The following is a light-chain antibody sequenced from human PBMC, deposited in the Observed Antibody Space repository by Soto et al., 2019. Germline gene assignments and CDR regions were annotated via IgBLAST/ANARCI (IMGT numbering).Light chain of an antibody. CDR1: QSVSSSY. CDR3: QQYGSSPFT. J-gene: IGKJ3*01. CDR2: GAS. Sequence: EIVLTQSPGTLSVSPGERATLSCRASQSVSSSYLAWYQQKPGQAPRLLIYGASSRATGIPDRFSGSGSGTDVTLTISRLEPEDFAVYYCQQYGSSPFTFGLGTKVDIK. V-gene: IGKV3-20*01.